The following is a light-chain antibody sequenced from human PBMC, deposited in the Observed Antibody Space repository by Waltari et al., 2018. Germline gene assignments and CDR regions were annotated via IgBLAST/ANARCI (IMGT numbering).Light chain of an antibody. CDR3: CSYAGSSIWV. J-gene: IGLJ3*02. CDR2: EDS. CDR1: SSDVGSYNL. Sequence: QSALTQPASVSGSPGQSITLSCTGTSSDVGSYNLVSWYQQHPGKAPKLMIYEDSKRPSGVSNRFSGSKSGNTASLTISGLQAEDEANYYCCSYAGSSIWVFGGGTELTVL. V-gene: IGLV2-23*01.